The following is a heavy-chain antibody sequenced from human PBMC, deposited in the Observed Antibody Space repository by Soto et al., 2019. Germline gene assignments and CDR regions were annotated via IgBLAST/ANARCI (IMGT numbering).Heavy chain of an antibody. CDR1: GGSISSYY. J-gene: IGHJ4*02. CDR3: PRSGDCGGNTCYLPEYTDS. V-gene: IGHV4-59*01. D-gene: IGHD2-15*01. Sequence: SETLSLTCTVSGGSISSYYWSWIRHPPGKGLKWIGDIYYSGTTNYNPSLKSRVTISVDTSKNQFSLKLNSVTAGDTAVYFCPRSGDCGGNTCYLPEYTDSGGKGPLAPVSS. CDR2: IYYSGTT.